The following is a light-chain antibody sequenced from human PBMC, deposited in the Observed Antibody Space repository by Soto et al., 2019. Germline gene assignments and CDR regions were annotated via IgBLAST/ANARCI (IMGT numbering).Light chain of an antibody. CDR2: GAS. CDR3: HQYPR. J-gene: IGKJ3*01. CDR1: PSVSSSY. V-gene: IGKV3-20*01. Sequence: EIVLTQSPGTLSLSPGERATLSCRASPSVSSSYLAWYQQKPGQAPRRLIYGASSRATGIPDRFSGSGSGTDFTLTISRLEPEDFAVYYCHQYPRFGPGTKVDIK.